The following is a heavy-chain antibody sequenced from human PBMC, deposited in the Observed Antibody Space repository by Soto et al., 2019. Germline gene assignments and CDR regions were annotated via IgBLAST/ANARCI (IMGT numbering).Heavy chain of an antibody. Sequence: RLSCEASGFSFRNHWMTWVRQAPGRGLEWVANIKQDGTEKYYVDSVKGRFIISRDNARNSLYLQMNSLRAEDTAVYYCASRPSDGYYYGGFDYCGRGTLVTVYS. J-gene: IGHJ4*02. CDR1: GFSFRNHW. D-gene: IGHD5-18*01. CDR3: ASRPSDGYYYGGFDY. CDR2: IKQDGTEK. V-gene: IGHV3-7*03.